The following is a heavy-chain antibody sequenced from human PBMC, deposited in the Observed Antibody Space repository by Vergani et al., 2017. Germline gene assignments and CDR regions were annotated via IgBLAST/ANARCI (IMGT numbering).Heavy chain of an antibody. Sequence: QVQLVQSGAEVKKPGAPVKVSCKASGYTFTSYGISWVRQPPGQGLEWMGWISVYNGNTNYAQKLQGRVTMTTDTSTSTAYMELRSLRSDDTAVYYCAVDPDIVVVPAAPYYYYYYGMDVWGQGTTVTVSS. CDR3: AVDPDIVVVPAAPYYYYYYGMDV. CDR2: ISVYNGNT. J-gene: IGHJ6*02. D-gene: IGHD2-2*01. CDR1: GYTFTSYG. V-gene: IGHV1-18*04.